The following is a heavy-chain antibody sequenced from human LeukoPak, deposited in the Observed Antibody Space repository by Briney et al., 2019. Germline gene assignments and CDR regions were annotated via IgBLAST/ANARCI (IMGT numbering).Heavy chain of an antibody. Sequence: SETLSLTCTVSGGSISSGGYYWSWIRQHPGKGLEWIGYIYYSGSTYYNPSLKSRVTISVDTSKNQFSLKLSSVTAADTAVYYCARLGRGYSYGAPFYYYYGMDVWGQGTTVTVSS. CDR3: ARLGRGYSYGAPFYYYYGMDV. D-gene: IGHD5-18*01. CDR2: IYYSGST. V-gene: IGHV4-31*03. J-gene: IGHJ6*02. CDR1: GGSISSGGYY.